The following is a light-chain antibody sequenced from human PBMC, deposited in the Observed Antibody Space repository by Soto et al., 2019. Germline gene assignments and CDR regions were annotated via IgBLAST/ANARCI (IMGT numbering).Light chain of an antibody. V-gene: IGKV3-15*01. J-gene: IGKJ4*01. CDR1: QSVSSN. CDR2: AAS. Sequence: ETGRTQSPATLSVSPGERATLSCRASQSVSSNLAWYQQRPGQAPRLLIYAASTRATGVPARFSGSGSGTEFALTISSLQSEDFAVYYCQQYNNWPLTFGGGTKV. CDR3: QQYNNWPLT.